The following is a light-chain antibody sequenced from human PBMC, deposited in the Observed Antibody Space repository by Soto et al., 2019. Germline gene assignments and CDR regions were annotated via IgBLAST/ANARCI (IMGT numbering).Light chain of an antibody. CDR2: WAS. CDR1: QSVLYSSNNKNY. CDR3: QQYDATPRT. Sequence: DIVMTQSPDSLAVSLGERATINCKSSQSVLYSSNNKNYLAWYQQKPGQPPKLLIYWASTRESGVPDRFSGSGSGTDFTLTISSLQAADVAVYYCQQYDATPRTFGQGTKVEIK. J-gene: IGKJ1*01. V-gene: IGKV4-1*01.